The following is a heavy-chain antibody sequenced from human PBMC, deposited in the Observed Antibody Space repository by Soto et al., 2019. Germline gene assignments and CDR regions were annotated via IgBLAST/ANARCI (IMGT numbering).Heavy chain of an antibody. CDR2: ITSRTYGATT. CDR3: VKGSVWTWFDP. CDR1: GFPFNNAW. Sequence: PGGSLRLSCAGSGFPFNNAWMTWVRQAPGQGLEWIGRITSRTYGATTDYAAPVKGRFSISRDDSKNMVFLQMNSLRADDMARYYCVKGSVWTWFDPWGQGTLVTVSS. V-gene: IGHV3-15*01. D-gene: IGHD2-21*01. J-gene: IGHJ5*02.